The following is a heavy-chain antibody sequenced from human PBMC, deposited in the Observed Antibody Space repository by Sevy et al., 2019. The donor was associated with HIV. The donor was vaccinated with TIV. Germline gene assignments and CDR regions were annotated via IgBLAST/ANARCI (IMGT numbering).Heavy chain of an antibody. CDR2: IGTAGDT. J-gene: IGHJ3*02. V-gene: IGHV3-13*01. D-gene: IGHD1-26*01. CDR1: GFTFSRYD. CDR3: ARGTRYSGSYYLGDDAFDI. Sequence: GGSLRLSCAASGFTFSRYDMHWVRHATGKGLEWVSSIGTAGDTYYPGSVKGRFTISRENAKKSLYLQMNSLRAGDTAVYYCARGTRYSGSYYLGDDAFDIWGQGTMVTV.